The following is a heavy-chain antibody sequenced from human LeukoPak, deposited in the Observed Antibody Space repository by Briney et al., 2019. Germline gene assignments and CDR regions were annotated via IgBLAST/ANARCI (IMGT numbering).Heavy chain of an antibody. V-gene: IGHV3-53*01. CDR2: IYSGGST. D-gene: IGHD4-11*01. Sequence: GGSLRLSCAASGFTVSSNYMSWVRQAPGKGLEWVSVIYSGGSTYYADSVKGRFTISRDNSKNTLYLQMNSLRAEDTAVYYCARLTVPGNYYYYYYGMDVWGQGTTVTVFS. CDR3: ARLTVPGNYYYYYYGMDV. CDR1: GFTVSSNY. J-gene: IGHJ6*02.